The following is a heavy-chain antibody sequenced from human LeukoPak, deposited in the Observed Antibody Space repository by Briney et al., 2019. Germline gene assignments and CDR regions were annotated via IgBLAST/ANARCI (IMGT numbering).Heavy chain of an antibody. CDR3: TTSPNYYDSSGYLSDGAFDI. Sequence: GGSLRLSCAASGFAFSSYWMSWVRQAPGKGLEWVGRIRSKANSYATAYAASVKGRFTISRDDSKNTAYLQMNSLKTEDTAVYYCTTSPNYYDSSGYLSDGAFDIWGQGTMVTGSS. CDR1: GFAFSSYW. CDR2: IRSKANSYAT. V-gene: IGHV3-73*01. D-gene: IGHD3-22*01. J-gene: IGHJ3*02.